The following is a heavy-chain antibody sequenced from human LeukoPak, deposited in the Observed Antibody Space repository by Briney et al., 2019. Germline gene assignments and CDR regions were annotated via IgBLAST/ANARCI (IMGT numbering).Heavy chain of an antibody. D-gene: IGHD1-26*01. Sequence: SETLSLTCTVSGGSISSYYWSWIRQPPGKGLEWIGYIYYSGSTNYNPSLKSRVTISVDTSKNQFSLKLSSVIAADTAVYYCAREGSYSPIDYWGQGTLVTVSS. J-gene: IGHJ4*02. CDR1: GGSISSYY. CDR3: AREGSYSPIDY. V-gene: IGHV4-59*01. CDR2: IYYSGST.